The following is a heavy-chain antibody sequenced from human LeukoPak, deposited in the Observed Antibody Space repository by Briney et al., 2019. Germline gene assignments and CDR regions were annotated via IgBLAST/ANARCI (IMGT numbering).Heavy chain of an antibody. CDR2: MDLDGSEK. CDR1: GFTFSSYR. J-gene: IGHJ4*02. CDR3: AREDHSKYEY. Sequence: GGSLRLSCAASGFTFSSYRMSWVRQAPGKGLEWVANMDLDGSEKYYVDSVKGRFTISRDNAKNSLYLQMNSLRAEDTAVYYCAREDHSKYEYWGQGTLVTVSS. V-gene: IGHV3-7*01. D-gene: IGHD4-11*01.